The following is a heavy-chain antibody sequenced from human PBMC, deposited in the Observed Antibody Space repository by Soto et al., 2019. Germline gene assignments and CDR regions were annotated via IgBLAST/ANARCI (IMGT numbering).Heavy chain of an antibody. CDR2: IYFTGNT. D-gene: IGHD6-13*01. Sequence: SETLSLTCTVPSISSYYWSWIRQPPGKGLDWIGNIYFTGNTNYNPSLKSRVTMSVDTSQNQFSLELTSVTAADTAVYYCARYIGAVGRYYYGMDVWGQGTTVTVSS. CDR1: SISSYY. V-gene: IGHV4-59*01. J-gene: IGHJ6*02. CDR3: ARYIGAVGRYYYGMDV.